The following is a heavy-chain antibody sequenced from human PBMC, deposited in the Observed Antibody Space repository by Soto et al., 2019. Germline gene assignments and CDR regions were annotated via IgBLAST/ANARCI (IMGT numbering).Heavy chain of an antibody. V-gene: IGHV3-23*01. CDR1: GFTFRSHA. CDR3: ARASVVTSRSYYYYGMDV. J-gene: IGHJ6*02. D-gene: IGHD2-21*02. Sequence: LRLSCAASGFTFRSHAMSWVRQAPGKWLEWVLGISGGGGTTYYPESVKGRFTISRDNSKNTLFLQMNSLRAEDTAVYYCARASVVTSRSYYYYGMDVWGQGTTVTVSS. CDR2: ISGGGGTT.